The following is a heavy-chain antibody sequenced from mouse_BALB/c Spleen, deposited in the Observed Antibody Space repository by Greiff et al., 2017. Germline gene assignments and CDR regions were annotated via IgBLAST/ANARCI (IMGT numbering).Heavy chain of an antibody. V-gene: IGHV1-7*01. Sequence: VQLQQSGAELAKPGASVKMSCKASGYTFTSYWMHWVKQRPGQGLEWIGYINPSTGYTEYNQKFKDKATLTADKSSSTAYMQLSSLTSEDSAVYYCAREGYGNSFAYWGQGTLVTVSA. CDR3: AREGYGNSFAY. CDR1: GYTFTSYW. CDR2: INPSTGYT. J-gene: IGHJ3*01. D-gene: IGHD2-1*01.